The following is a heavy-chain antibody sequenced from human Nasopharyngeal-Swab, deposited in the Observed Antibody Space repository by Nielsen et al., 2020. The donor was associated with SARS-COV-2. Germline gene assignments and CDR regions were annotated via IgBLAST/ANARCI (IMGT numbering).Heavy chain of an antibody. V-gene: IGHV3-21*01. CDR1: RFPFNNYN. Sequence: GESLKISCAASRFPFNNYNFNSVRQAPGKGLEWVSSLSSSSSYIYYADSVKGRFTISRDNAKNSLSLQMNSLRAEDTAVYYCARDGLDYVFGSAYFMDVWGQGTTVTVSS. CDR3: ARDGLDYVFGSAYFMDV. D-gene: IGHD3-16*01. CDR2: LSSSSSYI. J-gene: IGHJ6*02.